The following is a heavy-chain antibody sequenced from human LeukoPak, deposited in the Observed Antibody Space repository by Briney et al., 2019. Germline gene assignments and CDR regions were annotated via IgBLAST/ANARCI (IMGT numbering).Heavy chain of an antibody. CDR1: GFTFSSYS. V-gene: IGHV3-21*01. CDR3: ARDHSGYDLWWVDHYYYGMDV. J-gene: IGHJ6*02. D-gene: IGHD5-12*01. Sequence: GGSLRLSCAASGFTFSSYSMNWVRQAPGKGLEWVSSISSSSSYIYYADSVKGRFTISRDNAKNSLYLQMNSLRAEDTAVYYCARDHSGYDLWWVDHYYYGMDVWGQGTTVTVSS. CDR2: ISSSSSYI.